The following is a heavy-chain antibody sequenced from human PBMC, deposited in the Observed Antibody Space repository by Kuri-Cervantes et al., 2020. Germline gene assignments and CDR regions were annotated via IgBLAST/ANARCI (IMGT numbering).Heavy chain of an antibody. J-gene: IGHJ6*02. Sequence: GESLKISCAASGFTFSSYSMNWVRQAPGKGLEWVSYISSSSSTIYYADSVKGRFTISRDNSKNTLYLQMNSLRAEDTAVYYCAKGGVVRGVIINYYYYGMDVWGQGTTVTVSS. CDR2: ISSSSSTI. CDR3: AKGGVVRGVIINYYYYGMDV. D-gene: IGHD3-10*01. CDR1: GFTFSSYS. V-gene: IGHV3-48*01.